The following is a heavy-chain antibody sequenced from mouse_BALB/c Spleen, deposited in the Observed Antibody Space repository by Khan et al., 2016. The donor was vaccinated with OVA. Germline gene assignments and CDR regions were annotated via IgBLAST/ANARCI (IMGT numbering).Heavy chain of an antibody. CDR2: ISIYYDNT. Sequence: QVRLQQSGPELVRPGESVKLSCKGSGYTFTDYAMHWVKQSHAKRLEWIGVISIYYDNTNYTQKFKGKATMTVDNSSSTPYMELARLTSEDSAIYCCAKGGEWLRRGGGNSDYWGQGTTLTVSS. CDR1: GYTFTDYA. V-gene: IGHV1S137*01. D-gene: IGHD2-2*01. CDR3: AKGGEWLRRGGGNSDY. J-gene: IGHJ2*01.